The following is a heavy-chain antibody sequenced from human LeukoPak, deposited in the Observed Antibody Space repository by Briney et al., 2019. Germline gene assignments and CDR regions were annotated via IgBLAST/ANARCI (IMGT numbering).Heavy chain of an antibody. V-gene: IGHV4-30-4*08. CDR2: IYYSGST. J-gene: IGHJ6*03. D-gene: IGHD2-2*01. CDR1: GGSINTDDYF. Sequence: SETLSPTCTVSGGSINTDDYFWTWIRQPPGRGLEWIGYIYYSGSTYYNPSLKSRLTISVDTSKNHFSLKLRSVTAADTAVYYCARAPSTDYYYYYMDVWGKGTTVTVSS. CDR3: ARAPSTDYYYYYMDV.